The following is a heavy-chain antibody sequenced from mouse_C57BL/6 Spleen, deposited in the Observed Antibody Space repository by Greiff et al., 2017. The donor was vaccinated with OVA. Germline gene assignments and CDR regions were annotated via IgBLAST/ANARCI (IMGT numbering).Heavy chain of an antibody. CDR3: ARDDGYYGGGAMDY. Sequence: EVKLEESGGGLVKPGGSLKLSCAASGFTFSSYAMSWVRQTPEKRLEWVATISDGGSYTYYPDNVKGRFTISRDNAKNNLYLQMSHLKSEDTAMYYCARDDGYYGGGAMDYWGQGTSVTVSS. V-gene: IGHV5-4*01. CDR1: GFTFSSYA. D-gene: IGHD2-3*01. CDR2: ISDGGSYT. J-gene: IGHJ4*01.